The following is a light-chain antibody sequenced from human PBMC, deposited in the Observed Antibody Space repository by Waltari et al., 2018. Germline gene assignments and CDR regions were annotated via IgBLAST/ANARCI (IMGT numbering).Light chain of an antibody. CDR2: EVS. J-gene: IGLJ1*01. CDR1: ISDVGGYNY. Sequence: QSALTQPRSVSGSPGQSVTISCTATISDVGGYNYVSWYQQHPGKAPKPLISEVSKRPSGVPDRLSGSKSGNTASLTISGLQAEDETDYYCCSYAGRYTFVFGTGTKVTVL. CDR3: CSYAGRYTFV. V-gene: IGLV2-11*01.